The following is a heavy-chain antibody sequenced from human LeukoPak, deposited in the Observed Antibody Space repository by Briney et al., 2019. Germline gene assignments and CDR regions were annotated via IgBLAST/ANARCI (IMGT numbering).Heavy chain of an antibody. CDR2: IHYSGST. CDR1: GASISSYY. J-gene: IGHJ5*02. D-gene: IGHD2-15*01. Sequence: SETLSLTCTVSGASISSYYWSWIRQPPGKGLEWIGYIHYSGSTNYNPSLKSRVTISADTSKNQFSLNLSSVTAADTAVYYCTARYRTGGSCYFDPWGPGTLVTVSS. CDR3: TARYRTGGSCYFDP. V-gene: IGHV4-59*08.